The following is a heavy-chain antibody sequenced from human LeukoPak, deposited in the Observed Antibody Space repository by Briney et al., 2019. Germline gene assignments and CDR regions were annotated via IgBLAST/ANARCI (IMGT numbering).Heavy chain of an antibody. Sequence: PGGSLRLSCAASGFTFSSYGMHWVRQAPGKGLEWVAVISYDRSNKYYADSVKGRFTISRDNSKNTLYLQMNSLRAEDTAVYYCAKDGSKYYYGSGSYYDYWGQGTLVTVSS. CDR1: GFTFSSYG. V-gene: IGHV3-30*18. J-gene: IGHJ4*02. CDR3: AKDGSKYYYGSGSYYDY. CDR2: ISYDRSNK. D-gene: IGHD3-10*01.